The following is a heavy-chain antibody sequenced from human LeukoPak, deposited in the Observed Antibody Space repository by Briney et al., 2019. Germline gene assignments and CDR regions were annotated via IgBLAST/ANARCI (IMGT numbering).Heavy chain of an antibody. D-gene: IGHD6-13*01. CDR2: INPNSGRT. CDR3: ARGRSGLAAAGTYDY. V-gene: IGHV1-8*01. CDR1: GYTFTSSD. Sequence: GASVKVSCKASGYTFTSSDINWVRQAAGQGVQWMGWINPNSGRTGYAQKFQGRVTMTANTSINTAYMELSSLRFDDTAVYYCARGRSGLAAAGTYDYWGQGTLITVSS. J-gene: IGHJ4*02.